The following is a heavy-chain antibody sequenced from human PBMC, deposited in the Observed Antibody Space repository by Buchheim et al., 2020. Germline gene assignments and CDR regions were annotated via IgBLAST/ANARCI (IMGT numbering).Heavy chain of an antibody. CDR3: ARDLESYNWNYLLPTFDY. J-gene: IGHJ4*02. D-gene: IGHD1-7*01. Sequence: QVQLVQSGAEVKKPGASVKVSCKASGYTFTSYYMHWVRQAPGQGLEWMGIINPSGGSTSYAQKFQGRVTMTRDPSTSTVYMELSSLRSEDTAVYYCARDLESYNWNYLLPTFDYWGQGTL. CDR1: GYTFTSYY. V-gene: IGHV1-46*01. CDR2: INPSGGST.